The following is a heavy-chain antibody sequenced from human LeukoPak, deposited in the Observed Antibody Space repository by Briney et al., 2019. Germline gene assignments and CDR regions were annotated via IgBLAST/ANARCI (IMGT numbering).Heavy chain of an antibody. CDR2: IYYSGST. CDR1: GGSISSSSYY. V-gene: IGHV4-39*01. Sequence: PSETLSLTCTVSGGSISSSSYYWGWTRQPPGKGLEWIGSIYYSGSTYYNPSLKSRVTISVDTSKNQFSLKLSSVTAADTAVYYCARGANYYGSASNNWFDPRGQGTLVTVSS. D-gene: IGHD3-10*01. CDR3: ARGANYYGSASNNWFDP. J-gene: IGHJ5*02.